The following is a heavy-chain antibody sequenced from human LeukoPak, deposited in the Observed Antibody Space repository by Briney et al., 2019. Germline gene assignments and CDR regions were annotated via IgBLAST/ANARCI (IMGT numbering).Heavy chain of an antibody. CDR1: GFTFSSYA. CDR3: ARDGQLYHDYVWGSYLDY. D-gene: IGHD3-16*02. V-gene: IGHV3-30-3*01. Sequence: GGSLRLSCAASGFTFSSYAMHWVRQAPGKGLEWVAVISYDGSNKYYADSVKGRFTISRDNSKNTLYLQMNSLRAEDTAVYYCARDGQLYHDYVWGSYLDYWGQGTLVTVSS. J-gene: IGHJ4*02. CDR2: ISYDGSNK.